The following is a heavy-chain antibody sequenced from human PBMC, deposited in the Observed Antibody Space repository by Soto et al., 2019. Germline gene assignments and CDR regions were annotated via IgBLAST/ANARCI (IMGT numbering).Heavy chain of an antibody. D-gene: IGHD2-2*01. Sequence: GGSLRLSCAASGFTLSSNYMSWVRPAPGKGLEWASIIYSGSSTYYADSVKGRFTISRDNSKNTLYLQMNSLRAEDTAVYYCAKDLRRYCSSTSCYSGTWFDPWGQGTLVTVSS. CDR3: AKDLRRYCSSTSCYSGTWFDP. J-gene: IGHJ5*02. V-gene: IGHV3-66*01. CDR2: IYSGSST. CDR1: GFTLSSNY.